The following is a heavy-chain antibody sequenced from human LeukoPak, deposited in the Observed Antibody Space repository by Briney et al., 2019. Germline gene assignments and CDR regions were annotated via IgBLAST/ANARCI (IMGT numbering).Heavy chain of an antibody. D-gene: IGHD1-26*01. CDR1: GFTVISNY. CDR3: ARTSGSFAGYFDF. J-gene: IGHJ4*02. Sequence: SGGSLRLSCAASGFTVISNYMYWVRQTPGKGLGCISVIYSGGRTYYADSVKGRFTISRDNSKNMLFLQMNSLRTEDTALYYCARTSGSFAGYFDFWGQGTLVTVSS. CDR2: IYSGGRT. V-gene: IGHV3-66*02.